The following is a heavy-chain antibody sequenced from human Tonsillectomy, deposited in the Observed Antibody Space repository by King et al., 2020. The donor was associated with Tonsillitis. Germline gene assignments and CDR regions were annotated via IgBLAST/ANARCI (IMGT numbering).Heavy chain of an antibody. J-gene: IGHJ4*02. Sequence: EVQLVESGGGLVQPGGSLRLSCAASGFTVSSHYMSWVRQAPGKGLEWVSVIYSGGGTYYADSLKGRFTISRDNSKNTLYLQIDSLRAEDTAVYYCARDPPWIPNVPMVPFDYWGQGTLVTVSS. V-gene: IGHV3-66*01. D-gene: IGHD3-10*01. CDR3: ARDPPWIPNVPMVPFDY. CDR1: GFTVSSHY. CDR2: IYSGGGT.